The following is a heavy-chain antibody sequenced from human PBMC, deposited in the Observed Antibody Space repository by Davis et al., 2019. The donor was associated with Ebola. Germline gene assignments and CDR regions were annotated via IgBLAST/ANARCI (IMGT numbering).Heavy chain of an antibody. D-gene: IGHD5-12*01. CDR3: AKAGVASYDF. J-gene: IGHJ4*02. V-gene: IGHV3-53*01. Sequence: GESLKISCAASGFTFSSYWMSWVRQAPGKGLEWVSVIYSGGSTYYADSVKGRFTISRDNSKNTLYLQMNSLRAEDTAVYYCAKAGVASYDFWGQGTLVTVSS. CDR1: GFTFSSYW. CDR2: IYSGGST.